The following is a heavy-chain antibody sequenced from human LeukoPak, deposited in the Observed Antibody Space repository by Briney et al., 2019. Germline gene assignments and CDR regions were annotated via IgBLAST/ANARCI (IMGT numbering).Heavy chain of an antibody. CDR1: GGSISSSTYY. CDR3: VRYCSSVSCYKYYGMDV. J-gene: IGHJ6*02. CDR2: IYYSGST. Sequence: SETLSLTCTVSGGSISSSTYYWAWIRQPPGKGLEWIGSIYYSGSTYYSPSLKSRVTISVDTSKNQFSLKLSSVTAADTAVYYSVRYCSSVSCYKYYGMDVWGQGTTVTVSS. V-gene: IGHV4-39*01. D-gene: IGHD2-2*02.